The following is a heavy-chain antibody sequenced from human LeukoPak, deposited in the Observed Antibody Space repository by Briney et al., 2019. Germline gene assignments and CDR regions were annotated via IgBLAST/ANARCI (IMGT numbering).Heavy chain of an antibody. V-gene: IGHV4-61*02. J-gene: IGHJ4*02. CDR1: GGSISSGSYY. Sequence: KSSETLSLTCTVSGGSISSGSYYWSWIRQPAGKGLEWIGRIYTSGSTNYNPSLKSRVTISVDTSKNQFSLKLSSVTAADTAVYYCARDLIFGVVGYWGQGTLVTVSS. D-gene: IGHD3-3*01. CDR3: ARDLIFGVVGY. CDR2: IYTSGST.